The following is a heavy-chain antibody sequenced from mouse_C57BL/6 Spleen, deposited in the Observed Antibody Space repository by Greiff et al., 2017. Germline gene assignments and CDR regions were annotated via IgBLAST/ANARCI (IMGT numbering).Heavy chain of an antibody. Sequence: VESGGGLVQPGGSLSLSCAASGFTFTDYYMSWVRQPPGKALEWLGFIRNKANGYTTEYSASVKGRFTISRDNSQSILYLQMNALRAEDSATYYGARYIASTVVATRYFDVWGTGTTVTVSS. D-gene: IGHD1-1*01. CDR1: GFTFTDYY. J-gene: IGHJ1*03. CDR2: IRNKANGYTT. CDR3: ARYIASTVVATRYFDV. V-gene: IGHV7-3*01.